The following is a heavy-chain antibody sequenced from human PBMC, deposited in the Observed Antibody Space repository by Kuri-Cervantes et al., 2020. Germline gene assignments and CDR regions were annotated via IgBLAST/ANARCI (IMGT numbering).Heavy chain of an antibody. Sequence: SVKVSCKASGGTFSSYAISWVRQAPGQGLEWMGGIIPIFGTANYAQKFQGRVTITTDESTSTAYMELSSLRSEDTAVYYCARGGDVTGPAAFDIWGQGTTVTVSS. V-gene: IGHV1-69*05. CDR3: ARGGDVTGPAAFDI. CDR2: IIPIFGTA. D-gene: IGHD7-27*01. CDR1: GGTFSSYA. J-gene: IGHJ3*02.